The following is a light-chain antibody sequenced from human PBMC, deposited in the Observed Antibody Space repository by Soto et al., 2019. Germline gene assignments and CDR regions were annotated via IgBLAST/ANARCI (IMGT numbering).Light chain of an antibody. Sequence: EIVLTQSPGTLSLSPGERATLSCRASQSVNSMLAWYQQKPGQAPRLLIYGASTRATGIPARFSGSGSGTEFTLTISSLQSEDFAVYYCQQYNNWPPVFGPGTKVDI. CDR1: QSVNSM. CDR2: GAS. CDR3: QQYNNWPPV. V-gene: IGKV3-15*01. J-gene: IGKJ3*01.